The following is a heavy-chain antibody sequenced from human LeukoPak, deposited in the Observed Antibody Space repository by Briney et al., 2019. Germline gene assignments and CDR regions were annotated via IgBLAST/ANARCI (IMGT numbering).Heavy chain of an antibody. CDR1: GFTFSSYS. CDR2: ISSSSYI. CDR3: ARDLSADYYYDSSGYLCY. Sequence: PGGSLRLSCAASGFTFSSYSMNWVRQAPGKGLEWVSSISSSSYIYYADSVKGRFTISRDNAKNSLYLQMNSLRAEDTAVYYCARDLSADYYYDSSGYLCYWGQGTLVTVSS. V-gene: IGHV3-21*01. D-gene: IGHD3-22*01. J-gene: IGHJ4*02.